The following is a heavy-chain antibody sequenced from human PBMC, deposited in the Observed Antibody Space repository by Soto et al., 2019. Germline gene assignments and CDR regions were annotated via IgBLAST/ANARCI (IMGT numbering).Heavy chain of an antibody. D-gene: IGHD3-3*01. V-gene: IGHV3-20*04. CDR1: GFTFDDYG. J-gene: IGHJ6*02. CDR3: ARDLTYDFWCGYSEGHYYYGMDV. Sequence: EVQLVESGGGVVRPGGSLRLSCAASGFTFDDYGMSWVRQAPGKGLEWVSGINWNGGSTGYADSVKGRFTISRDNAKNSVYLQMNSLRAEDTALYYCARDLTYDFWCGYSEGHYYYGMDVWGQGTTVTVSS. CDR2: INWNGGST.